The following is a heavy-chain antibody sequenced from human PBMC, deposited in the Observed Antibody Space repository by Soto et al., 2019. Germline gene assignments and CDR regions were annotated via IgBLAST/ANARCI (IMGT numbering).Heavy chain of an antibody. V-gene: IGHV4-31*03. CDR2: ISASGST. Sequence: QVQLQESGPGLVKPSQTLSLTCTVSGGSISDGYYWTWIRQHPGKGLEWIGSISASGSTSYNPSLKSRLTVSVDKSKNQFSLNLRSVTAADTAVYYCARRDRSGFSYWLDTWGQGTLVTVSS. J-gene: IGHJ5*02. CDR3: ARRDRSGFSYWLDT. D-gene: IGHD3-22*01. CDR1: GGSISDGYY.